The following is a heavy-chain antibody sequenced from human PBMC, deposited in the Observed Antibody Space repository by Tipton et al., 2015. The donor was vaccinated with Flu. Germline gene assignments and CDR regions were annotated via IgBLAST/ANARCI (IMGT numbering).Heavy chain of an antibody. J-gene: IGHJ4*02. CDR3: ATDDSGNNYLGTPDYFDS. Sequence: SLRLSCAASGFTFSDAWMSWVRQAPGKGLEWVGRIKNKLEGVTTDYAAPVKGRFTISRDDLRNTLFLQMNSLKTEDTAVYYCATDDSGNNYLGTPDYFDSWGQGTLVTVSS. D-gene: IGHD4-23*01. V-gene: IGHV3-15*01. CDR2: IKNKLEGVTT. CDR1: GFTFSDAW.